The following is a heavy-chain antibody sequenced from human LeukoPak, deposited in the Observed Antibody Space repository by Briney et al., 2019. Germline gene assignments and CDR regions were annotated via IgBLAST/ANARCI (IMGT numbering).Heavy chain of an antibody. CDR1: GFTFDDYA. V-gene: IGHV3-9*01. J-gene: IGHJ4*02. CDR2: ISWNSGSI. D-gene: IGHD6-19*01. Sequence: PGRSLRLSCAASGFTFDDYAMLWVRQAPGKGLEGVSGISWNSGSIGYADSVKGRFTISRDNAKTSLYLQMNSLRAEDTALYYCAGGYSSGLDYWGQGTLVTVSS. CDR3: AGGYSSGLDY.